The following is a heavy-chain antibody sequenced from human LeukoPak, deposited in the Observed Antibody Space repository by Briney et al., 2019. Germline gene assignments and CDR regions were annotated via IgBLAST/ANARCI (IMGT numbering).Heavy chain of an antibody. V-gene: IGHV1-8*01. CDR1: GYTFTSYD. D-gene: IGHD1-26*01. CDR2: MNPNSGNT. J-gene: IGHJ4*02. Sequence: ASVKVSCKASGYTFTSYDINWVRQATGQGLEWMGWMNPNSGNTGYAQKFQGRVTMTRNTSISTAYMELSSLRSEDTAVYYCARVSSGSILFDYWGQGTLVTVSS. CDR3: ARVSSGSILFDY.